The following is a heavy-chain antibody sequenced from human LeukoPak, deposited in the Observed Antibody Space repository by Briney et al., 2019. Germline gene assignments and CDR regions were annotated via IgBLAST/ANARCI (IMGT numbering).Heavy chain of an antibody. CDR2: ISSYDGTNQ. Sequence: PGGSLRLSCVVSGFSFSSYSLHWVRQAPGKGLEWVAVISSYDGTNQYYTDSVKGRFTISRDNAKQTLHLQMNSLRAEDTAVYYCAKDHPNSGSFDYWGQGTLVTVSS. V-gene: IGHV3-30-3*01. CDR3: AKDHPNSGSFDY. J-gene: IGHJ4*02. D-gene: IGHD1-26*01. CDR1: GFSFSSYS.